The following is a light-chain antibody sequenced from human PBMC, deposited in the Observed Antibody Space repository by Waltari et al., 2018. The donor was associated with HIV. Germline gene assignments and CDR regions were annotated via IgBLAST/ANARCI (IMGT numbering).Light chain of an antibody. Sequence: DIQMTQSPSTLSTSVGDRVTITCRPRQKSGSWFAWYQQKPGKAPKLLIYKASSLESGVPSRFSGRGSGTDFTLTISSLQADDFATYFCLQYNSYPWTFGQGTKVEIK. CDR2: KAS. J-gene: IGKJ1*01. V-gene: IGKV1-5*03. CDR1: QKSGSW. CDR3: LQYNSYPWT.